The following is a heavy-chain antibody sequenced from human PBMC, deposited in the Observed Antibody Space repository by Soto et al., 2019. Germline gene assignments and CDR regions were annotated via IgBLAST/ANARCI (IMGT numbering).Heavy chain of an antibody. CDR2: IKHDGSEK. J-gene: IGHJ1*01. CDR3: AKRAWRDSSGSSAY. CDR1: GFIFSNYA. D-gene: IGHD3-10*01. V-gene: IGHV3-7*05. Sequence: GGSLRLSCSASGFIFSNYAMSWIRQAPGKGLEWVANIKHDGSEKYYVDSVEGRFTISRDSAKNSLYLQMNSLRAEDSAVYHCAKRAWRDSSGSSAYWGQGTLVTVSS.